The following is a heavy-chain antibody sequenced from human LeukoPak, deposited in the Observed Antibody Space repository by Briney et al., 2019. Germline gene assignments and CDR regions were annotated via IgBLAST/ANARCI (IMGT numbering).Heavy chain of an antibody. CDR2: IKEDGSLK. V-gene: IGHV3-7*01. D-gene: IGHD3-10*02. J-gene: IGHJ6*04. Sequence: GGSLRLSCAASGFGFSNFWMSWVRQAPGKGPEWVANIKEDGSLKNYVDSVEGRFTISRDNAKKSLYLQMNSLRAEDTAVYYCAELGITMIGGVWGKGTTVTISS. CDR1: GFGFSNFW. CDR3: AELGITMIGGV.